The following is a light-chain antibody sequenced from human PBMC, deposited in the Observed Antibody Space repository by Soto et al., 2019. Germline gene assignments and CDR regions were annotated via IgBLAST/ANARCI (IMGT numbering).Light chain of an antibody. CDR3: SSYAGSNNYV. CDR2: EVN. CDR1: SSDIGGYNY. Sequence: QSALTQPPSASGSPGQSVTISCTGTSSDIGGYNYVSWYQQHPGNGPKLMIYEVNKRPSGVPDRFSGSKSGNTASLTVAGLQAEDEADYYCSSYAGSNNYVFGTRTKLTVL. V-gene: IGLV2-8*01. J-gene: IGLJ1*01.